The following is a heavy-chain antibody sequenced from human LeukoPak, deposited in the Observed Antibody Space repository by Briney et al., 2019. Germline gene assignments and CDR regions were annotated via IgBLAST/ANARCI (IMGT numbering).Heavy chain of an antibody. J-gene: IGHJ4*02. CDR1: GFTFSSYS. Sequence: GGSLRLSCAAAGFTFSSYSMNWVRQAPGKGLEWVSSISSSSSYIYYADSVKGRFTISRDNAKNSLYLQMNSLRAEDTAVYYCAKDEDSSGWYLGYWGQGSLVTVSS. V-gene: IGHV3-21*04. CDR2: ISSSSSYI. D-gene: IGHD6-19*01. CDR3: AKDEDSSGWYLGY.